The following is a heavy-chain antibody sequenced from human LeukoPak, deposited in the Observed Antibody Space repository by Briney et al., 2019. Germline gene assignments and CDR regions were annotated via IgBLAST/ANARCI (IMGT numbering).Heavy chain of an antibody. CDR3: ARRRDGYNYYFDY. J-gene: IGHJ4*02. V-gene: IGHV5-51*01. CDR1: GYSFTNYW. D-gene: IGHD5-24*01. Sequence: GESLKISCKGSGYSFTNYWIGWVRQMPGKGLEWMGIIYPSDSDTRYSPSFQGQVTISADKSITTAYLQWSSLKASDTAMYYCARRRDGYNYYFDYWGQGTLVTFSS. CDR2: IYPSDSDT.